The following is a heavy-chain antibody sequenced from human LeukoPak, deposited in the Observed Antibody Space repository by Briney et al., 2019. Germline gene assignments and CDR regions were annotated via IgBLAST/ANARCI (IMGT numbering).Heavy chain of an antibody. Sequence: SGGSLRLSCAASGFTFSSYGMHWVRQAPGKGLEWVAFIRYGGSNKYYADSVKGQFTISRDNSKNTLYLQMNSLRAEDTAVYYCAKDIYGDYGGDDYWGQGTLVAVSS. V-gene: IGHV3-30*02. J-gene: IGHJ4*02. D-gene: IGHD4-17*01. CDR3: AKDIYGDYGGDDY. CDR2: IRYGGSNK. CDR1: GFTFSSYG.